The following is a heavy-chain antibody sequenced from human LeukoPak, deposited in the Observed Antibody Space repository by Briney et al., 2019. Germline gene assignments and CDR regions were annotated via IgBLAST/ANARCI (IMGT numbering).Heavy chain of an antibody. V-gene: IGHV1-2*02. D-gene: IGHD2-21*01. Sequence: GASVKVSCKASGYTFTDYYMHWVRQAPGQGLEGMGWINPNSGGTNYAQVFQGRVTMTRETSINTAYMEVSSLRSDDTAVYYCATDTYGGDSFGYWGQGTLVTVS. CDR3: ATDTYGGDSFGY. J-gene: IGHJ4*02. CDR1: GYTFTDYY. CDR2: INPNSGGT.